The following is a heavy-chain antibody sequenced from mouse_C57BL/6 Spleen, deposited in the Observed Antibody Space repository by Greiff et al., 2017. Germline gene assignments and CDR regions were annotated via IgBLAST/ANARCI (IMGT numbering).Heavy chain of an antibody. CDR2: IDPETGGT. V-gene: IGHV1-15*01. CDR3: TRPHYGSSLDY. Sequence: QVQLKQSGAELVRPGASVTLSCKASGYTFTDYEMHWVKQTPVHGLEWIGAIDPETGGTAYNQKFKGKAILTADKSSSTAYMELRRLTSEDSAVYYCTRPHYGSSLDYWGQGTSVTVSS. J-gene: IGHJ4*01. D-gene: IGHD1-1*01. CDR1: GYTFTDYE.